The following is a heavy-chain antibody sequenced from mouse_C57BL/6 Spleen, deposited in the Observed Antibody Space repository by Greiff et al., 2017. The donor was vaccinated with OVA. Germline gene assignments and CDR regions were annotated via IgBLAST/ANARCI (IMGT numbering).Heavy chain of an antibody. J-gene: IGHJ1*03. CDR2: INPNNGGT. CDR1: GYTFTDYY. V-gene: IGHV1-26*01. CDR3: ARGGNDDGYYGGPYWYFDV. D-gene: IGHD2-3*01. Sequence: VQLQQSGPELVKPGASVKISCKASGYTFTDYYMNWVKQSHGKSLEWIGDINPNNGGTSYNQKFKGKATLTVDKSSSTAYMELRSLTSEDSAVYYCARGGNDDGYYGGPYWYFDVWGTGTTVTVSS.